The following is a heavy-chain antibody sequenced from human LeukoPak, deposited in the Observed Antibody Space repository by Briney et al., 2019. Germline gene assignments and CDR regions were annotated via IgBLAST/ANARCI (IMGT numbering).Heavy chain of an antibody. CDR3: ARLGTTVTTDY. CDR2: IFHSGST. CDR1: GGSISSNSYY. Sequence: PSETLSLTCTVSGGSISSNSYYWGWIRQPPGKGLEWIGTIFHSGSTDYNPSLKSRVTISLDTSKNQFSLRLSSVTAADTAVYYCARLGTTVTTDYWGQGTLVTVSS. V-gene: IGHV4-39*01. J-gene: IGHJ4*02. D-gene: IGHD4-17*01.